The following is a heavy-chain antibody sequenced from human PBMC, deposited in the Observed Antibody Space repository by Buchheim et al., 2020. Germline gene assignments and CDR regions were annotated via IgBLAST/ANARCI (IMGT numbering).Heavy chain of an antibody. V-gene: IGHV4-39*02. Sequence: QVQLQESGPGLAKPSETLSLTCSVSGASITSTDYYWGWIRQPPGKGLEWIGSIHSSGNTYYSPSLKSRVTISVDTSKNHFSLNLNSVTVTETAVYFCASAPVVGTWLDSWGQGTL. J-gene: IGHJ5*01. CDR2: IHSSGNT. CDR1: GASITSTDYY. CDR3: ASAPVVGTWLDS.